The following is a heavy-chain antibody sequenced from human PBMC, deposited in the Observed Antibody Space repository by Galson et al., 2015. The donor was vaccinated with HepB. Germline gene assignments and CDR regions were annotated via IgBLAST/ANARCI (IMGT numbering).Heavy chain of an antibody. J-gene: IGHJ4*02. Sequence: LSLTCTVSGGSISSSSYYWGWIRQPPGKGLEWIGSIYYSGSTYYNPSLKSRVTISVDTSKNQFSLKLSSVTAADTAVYYCARQNYDILTGYYLFDYWGQGTLVTVSS. D-gene: IGHD3-9*01. V-gene: IGHV4-39*01. CDR1: GGSISSSSYY. CDR2: IYYSGST. CDR3: ARQNYDILTGYYLFDY.